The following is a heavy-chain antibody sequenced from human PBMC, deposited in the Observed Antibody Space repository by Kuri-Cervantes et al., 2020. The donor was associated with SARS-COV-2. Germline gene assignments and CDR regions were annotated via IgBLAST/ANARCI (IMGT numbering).Heavy chain of an antibody. J-gene: IGHJ4*02. CDR1: GFTFSSYA. D-gene: IGHD1-1*01. CDR2: TRNKANSYTT. V-gene: IGHV3-72*01. Sequence: GESLKISCAASGFTFSSYAMSWVRQAPGKGLEWVGRTRNKANSYTTEYAASVKGRFTISRDDSKNSLYLQMNSLKTEDTAVYYCVRDGDHWNFDYWGQGTLVTVSS. CDR3: VRDGDHWNFDY.